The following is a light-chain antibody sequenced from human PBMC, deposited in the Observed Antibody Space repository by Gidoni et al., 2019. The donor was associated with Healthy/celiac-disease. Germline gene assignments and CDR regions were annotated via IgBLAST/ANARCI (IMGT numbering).Light chain of an antibody. CDR1: QSVSSY. J-gene: IGKJ1*01. V-gene: IGKV3-11*01. CDR2: DAS. Sequence: IVLTQSPATLSLAPGERATLSCRASQSVSSYLAWYQQKPGQAPRLLIYDASNRATGIPARFSGSGSGTDFTLNISSLEPEDFAVYYCQQRRNWPPWTFGQGTKVEIK. CDR3: QQRRNWPPWT.